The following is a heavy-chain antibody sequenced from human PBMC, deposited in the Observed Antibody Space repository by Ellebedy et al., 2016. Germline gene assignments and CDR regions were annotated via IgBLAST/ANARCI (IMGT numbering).Heavy chain of an antibody. CDR1: GYTFTSYD. V-gene: IGHV1-8*01. CDR2: MNPNSGNT. J-gene: IGHJ4*02. CDR3: AILEATTVVTPGWC. D-gene: IGHD4-23*01. Sequence: ASVKVSCXASGYTFTSYDINWVRQATGQGLEWMGWMNPNSGNTGYAQKFQGRVTMTRNTSISTAYMELSSLRSEDTAVYYCAILEATTVVTPGWCWGQGTLVTVSS.